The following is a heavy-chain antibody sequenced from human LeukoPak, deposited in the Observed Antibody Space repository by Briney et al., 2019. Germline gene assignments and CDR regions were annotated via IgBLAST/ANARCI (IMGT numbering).Heavy chain of an antibody. CDR3: VVITWDY. D-gene: IGHD3-22*01. CDR1: GFTFSTYE. CDR2: ISSSGSTI. Sequence: GGSLRLSCAASGFTFSTYEMNWVRQAPGKGLEWVSYISSSGSTIYYADSVKGRFTISRDNAENSLYLQMNSPRAEDTAIYYCVVITWDYWGQGTLVTVSS. V-gene: IGHV3-48*03. J-gene: IGHJ4*02.